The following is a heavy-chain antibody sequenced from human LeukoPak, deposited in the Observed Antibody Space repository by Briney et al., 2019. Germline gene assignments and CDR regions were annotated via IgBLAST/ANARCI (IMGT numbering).Heavy chain of an antibody. CDR2: IKHDGSEK. CDR1: GFSFSSYW. V-gene: IGHV3-7*01. D-gene: IGHD6-13*01. Sequence: PGGSLRLSCAASGFSFSSYWMSWVRQPPGKGLEWVANIKHDGSEKYCVDSVKGRFTISRDNAKNSLYLQMNSLRTEDTAMYYCARVGTAEGTLEDYWGQGTLVTVSS. CDR3: ARVGTAEGTLEDY. J-gene: IGHJ4*02.